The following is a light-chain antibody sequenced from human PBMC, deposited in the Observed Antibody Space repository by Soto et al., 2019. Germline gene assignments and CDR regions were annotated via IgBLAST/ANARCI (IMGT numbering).Light chain of an antibody. V-gene: IGKV3-15*01. CDR2: WAS. CDR3: QQYKNWPRT. Sequence: EIVLTQSPGTLYLSPGERVTLSCRASEIVDINLAWYQQKPGQAPRLLIYWASPRATYRPGTFSGRGAGTEFTLTISSLQSEDFAVYYCQQYKNWPRTFGQGTKVEIK. J-gene: IGKJ1*01. CDR1: EIVDIN.